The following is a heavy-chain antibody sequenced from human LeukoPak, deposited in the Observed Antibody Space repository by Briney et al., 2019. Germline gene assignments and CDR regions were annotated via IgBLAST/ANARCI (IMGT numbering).Heavy chain of an antibody. CDR1: GYTFTSYG. CDR2: ISAYNGNT. J-gene: IGHJ6*02. Sequence: ASVKVSCKASGYTFTSYGISWVRQAPGQGLEWMGWISAYNGNTNYAQKLQGRVTMTTDTSTSTAYMELRSLRSDDTAAYYCARDSNIVVVPAARFYYYGMDVWGQGTTVTVSS. V-gene: IGHV1-18*01. CDR3: ARDSNIVVVPAARFYYYGMDV. D-gene: IGHD2-2*01.